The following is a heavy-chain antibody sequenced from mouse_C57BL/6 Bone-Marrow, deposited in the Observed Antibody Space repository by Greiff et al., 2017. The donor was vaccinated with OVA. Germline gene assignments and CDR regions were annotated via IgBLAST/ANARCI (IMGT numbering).Heavy chain of an antibody. V-gene: IGHV1-69*01. CDR3: AREGYYYGSSPYAMDY. CDR1: GYTFTSYW. Sequence: VQLQQPGAELVMPGASVKLSCKASGYTFTSYWMHWVKQRPGQGLEWIGEIDPSDSYTTYNQKFKGKSTLTVDKSSSTAYMQLSSLTSEDSAVYYCAREGYYYGSSPYAMDYWGQGTSVTVSS. J-gene: IGHJ4*01. D-gene: IGHD1-1*01. CDR2: IDPSDSYT.